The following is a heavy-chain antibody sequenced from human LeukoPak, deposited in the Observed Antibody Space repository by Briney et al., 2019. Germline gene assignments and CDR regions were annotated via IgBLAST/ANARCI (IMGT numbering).Heavy chain of an antibody. CDR3: ARHDYQSNSDAFDV. CDR1: GFTFRSSE. Sequence: PGGSLRLSCAASGFTFRSSELSWVRQAPAKGLEWVSYISSSGSIIYYADSVKGRFTISRDSAKNSLYLQMNSLRAEDTAVYYCARHDYQSNSDAFDVWGQGTMVTVSS. J-gene: IGHJ3*01. D-gene: IGHD4-11*01. V-gene: IGHV3-48*03. CDR2: ISSSGSII.